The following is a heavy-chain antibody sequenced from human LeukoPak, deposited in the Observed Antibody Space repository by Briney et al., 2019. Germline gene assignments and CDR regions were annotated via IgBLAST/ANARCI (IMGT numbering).Heavy chain of an antibody. V-gene: IGHV1-18*01. D-gene: IGHD3-22*01. CDR2: TSPYNGRT. J-gene: IGHJ3*01. Sequence: GASVKVSCKGSGYTFSVFGHTWVRQAPGQGLEWMGWTSPYNGRTIYVQKLQGRVTMTTDTSTSTAYMELRNLGSDDTAVYYCATFGVDFDTRAYYAFDLWGQGTMVTVSS. CDR3: ATFGVDFDTRAYYAFDL. CDR1: GYTFSVFG.